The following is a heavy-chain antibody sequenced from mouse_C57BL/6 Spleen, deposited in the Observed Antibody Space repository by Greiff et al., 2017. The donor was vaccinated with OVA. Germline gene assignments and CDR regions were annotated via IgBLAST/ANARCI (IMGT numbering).Heavy chain of an antibody. J-gene: IGHJ2*01. V-gene: IGHV1-7*01. Sequence: QVQLQQSGAELTKPGASVKLSCKASGYTFTSYWMHWVKQRPGQGLEWIGYINPSSGYTKYNQKFKDKATLTADKSSSTAYMQLSSLTYEDSAVYYCARSKDYDGGGVDYWGQGTTLTVSS. CDR2: INPSSGYT. D-gene: IGHD2-4*01. CDR1: GYTFTSYW. CDR3: ARSKDYDGGGVDY.